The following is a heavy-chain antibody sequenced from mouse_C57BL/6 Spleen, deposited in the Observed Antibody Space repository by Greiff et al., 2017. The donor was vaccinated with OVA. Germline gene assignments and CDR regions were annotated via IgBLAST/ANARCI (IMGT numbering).Heavy chain of an antibody. Sequence: DVKLVQSGEGLVKPGGSLKLSCAASGFTFSSYSMSCVRQTPEQRLEWVAYISSGGDYSYYADTVKGRFTISSDNARNTLYLQMSSLKSEDTAMYYCTRDLSNYGEYFDVWGTGTTVTVSS. V-gene: IGHV5-9-1*02. CDR1: GFTFSSYS. CDR3: TRDLSNYGEYFDV. D-gene: IGHD2-5*01. J-gene: IGHJ1*03. CDR2: ISSGGDYS.